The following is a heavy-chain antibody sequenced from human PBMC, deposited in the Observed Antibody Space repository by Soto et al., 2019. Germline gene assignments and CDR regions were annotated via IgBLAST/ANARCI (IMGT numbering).Heavy chain of an antibody. V-gene: IGHV1-18*01. CDR2: ISVYNGNT. CDR1: GYNFTSYG. J-gene: IGHJ5*02. CDR3: ARDRGYNWNYGWFDP. D-gene: IGHD1-7*01. Sequence: QVQLVQSGAEVKKPGASVKVSCKASGYNFTSYGISWVRQAPGQGLEWMGWISVYNGNTNYAQKLQGRVTMTTDTSTSTVYLELRILGSDDTALYYCARDRGYNWNYGWFDPWGQGTLVTVSS.